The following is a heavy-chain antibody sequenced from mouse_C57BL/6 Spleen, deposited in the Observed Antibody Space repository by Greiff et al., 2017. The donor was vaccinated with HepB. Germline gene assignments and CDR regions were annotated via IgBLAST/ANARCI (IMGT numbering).Heavy chain of an antibody. V-gene: IGHV1-55*01. Sequence: QVQLQQSGAELVKPGASVKMSCKASGYTFTSYWITWVKQRPGQGLEWIGDIYPGSGSTNYNEKFKSKATLTVDTSSSTAYMQLSSLTSEDSAVYYCARCDYYGSDLYYFDYWGQGTTLTVSS. D-gene: IGHD1-1*01. CDR3: ARCDYYGSDLYYFDY. J-gene: IGHJ2*01. CDR2: IYPGSGST. CDR1: GYTFTSYW.